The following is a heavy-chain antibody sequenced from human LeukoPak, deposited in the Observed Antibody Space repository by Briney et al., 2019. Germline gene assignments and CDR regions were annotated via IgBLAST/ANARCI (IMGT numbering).Heavy chain of an antibody. D-gene: IGHD3-3*02. Sequence: PGGSLRLSCAASGFTFSSYGMHWVRQAPGKGLEWVAFIRYDGSNKYYADSVKGRFTISRDNSKNTLYLQMNSLRAEDTAVYYCAKDGAFLEWLRNDDAFDIWGQGTMVTVSS. CDR3: AKDGAFLEWLRNDDAFDI. CDR1: GFTFSSYG. J-gene: IGHJ3*02. V-gene: IGHV3-30*02. CDR2: IRYDGSNK.